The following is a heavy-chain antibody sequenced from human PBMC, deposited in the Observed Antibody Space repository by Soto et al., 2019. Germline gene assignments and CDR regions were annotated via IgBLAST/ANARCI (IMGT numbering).Heavy chain of an antibody. V-gene: IGHV4-34*01. CDR1: GGSFSGYY. J-gene: IGHJ4*02. CDR2: IKHSGTT. CDR3: ASTAMVTFWLDY. D-gene: IGHD5-18*01. Sequence: QVQLQQWGAGLLKPSETLSLTCAVYGGSFSGYYWCWIRQPPGKGLEWLGEIKHSGTTNYNPSLKSLVTISVDTSKNQFSLTLSSVSAADTAVYYCASTAMVTFWLDYWGQGTLVTVSS.